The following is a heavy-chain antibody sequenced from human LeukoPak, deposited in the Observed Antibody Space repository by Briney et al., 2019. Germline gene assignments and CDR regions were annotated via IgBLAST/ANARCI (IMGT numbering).Heavy chain of an antibody. V-gene: IGHV4-34*01. CDR3: AREGRYSIRPPPRKQCYFDY. J-gene: IGHJ4*02. D-gene: IGHD6-13*01. CDR2: INHSGST. Sequence: KTSETLSLTCAVYGGSFSGYYWSWIRQPPGKGLEWIGEINHSGSTNYNPSLKSRVTISVDTSKNQFSLKLSSVTAADTAVYYCAREGRYSIRPPPRKQCYFDYWGQGTLVTVSS. CDR1: GGSFSGYY.